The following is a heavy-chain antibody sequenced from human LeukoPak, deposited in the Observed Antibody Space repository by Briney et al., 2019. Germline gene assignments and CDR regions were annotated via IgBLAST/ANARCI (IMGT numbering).Heavy chain of an antibody. CDR3: ARVYYGSGTYNYPPDY. CDR2: MNPNSGNT. V-gene: IGHV1-8*03. D-gene: IGHD3-10*01. Sequence: ASVKVSCKASGYTFTSYDINWVRQATGQGLEWMGWMNPNSGNTGYAQKFQGRVTITRNTSISTAYMELSSLRSEDTAAYYCARVYYGSGTYNYPPDYWGQGTLVTVSS. J-gene: IGHJ4*02. CDR1: GYTFTSYD.